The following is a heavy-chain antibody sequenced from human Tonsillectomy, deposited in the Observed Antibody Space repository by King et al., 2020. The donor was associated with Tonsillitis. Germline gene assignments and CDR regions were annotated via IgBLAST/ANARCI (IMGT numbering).Heavy chain of an antibody. J-gene: IGHJ3*02. CDR1: GFTFXSXW. CDR3: ARXXXSXXXYSXFXDAFXI. V-gene: IGHV3-74*02. CDR2: INSDGSST. Sequence: VQLVESGGGLVQPGGSLRLSCAASGFTFXSXWMHWVRQAPGKGLVWVSRINSDGSSTSYADSVKGRFTISRDNAKNTLYLQMNSLRAEDTAVYYCARXXXSXXXYSXFXDAFXIWGQXTMVTV. D-gene: IGHD6-13*01.